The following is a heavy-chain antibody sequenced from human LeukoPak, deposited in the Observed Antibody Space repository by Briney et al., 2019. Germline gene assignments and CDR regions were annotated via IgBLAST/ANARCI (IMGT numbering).Heavy chain of an antibody. CDR1: GGSISSGDYY. V-gene: IGHV4-30-4*01. J-gene: IGHJ6*02. Sequence: ASETLSLTCTVSGGSISSGDYYWSWIRQPPGKGLEWIGYIYYSGSTYYSPSLKSRVTISVDTSKNQFSLKLSSVTAADTAVYYCASGSGWHQYYYYYGMDVWGQGTTVTVSS. D-gene: IGHD6-19*01. CDR3: ASGSGWHQYYYYYGMDV. CDR2: IYYSGST.